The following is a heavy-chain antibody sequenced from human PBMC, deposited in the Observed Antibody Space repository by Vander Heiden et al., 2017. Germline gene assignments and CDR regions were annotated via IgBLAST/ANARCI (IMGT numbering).Heavy chain of an antibody. CDR2: ISYDGSNK. CDR3: ATRLGGSGSYYGTNWFDP. V-gene: IGHV3-30-3*01. Sequence: QVQLVESGGGVVQPGRSLRLSCAAPGFPFSSYAMHWVRQAPGKGLEWVAVISYDGSNKYDADSVKGRFTISRDNSKNTLYLQMNSLRAEDTAVYYCATRLGGSGSYYGTNWFDPWGQGTLVTVSS. J-gene: IGHJ5*02. CDR1: GFPFSSYA. D-gene: IGHD3-10*01.